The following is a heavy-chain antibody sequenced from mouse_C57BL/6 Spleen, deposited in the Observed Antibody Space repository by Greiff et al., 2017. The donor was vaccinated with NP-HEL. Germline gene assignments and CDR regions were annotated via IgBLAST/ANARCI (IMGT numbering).Heavy chain of an antibody. CDR1: GYTFTSYW. J-gene: IGHJ4*01. Sequence: QVQLQQPGAELVRPGTSVKLSCKASGYTFTSYWMHWVKQRPGQGLEWIGVIAPSDSYTNYNQKFKGKATLTVDTSSSTAYMQLSSLTSEDSAVYYCARFDGYYDYAMDYWGQGTSVTVSS. CDR3: ARFDGYYDYAMDY. CDR2: IAPSDSYT. V-gene: IGHV1-59*01. D-gene: IGHD2-3*01.